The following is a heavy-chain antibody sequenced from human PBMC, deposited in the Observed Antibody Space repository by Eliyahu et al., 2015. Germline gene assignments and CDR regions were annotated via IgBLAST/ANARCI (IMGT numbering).Heavy chain of an antibody. CDR3: ARNDYGDSHPGPFDY. D-gene: IGHD4-17*01. CDR1: XGTFXSYX. Sequence: VQLVQSGAEVKXPGSSVKVXCKASXGTFXSYXISWVRQAPGQGLGWMGRIIPILGIANYAQKFQGRVTITADKSTSTAYMELSSLRSEDTAVYYCARNDYGDSHPGPFDYWGQGTLVTVSS. V-gene: IGHV1-69*09. CDR2: IIPILGIA. J-gene: IGHJ4*02.